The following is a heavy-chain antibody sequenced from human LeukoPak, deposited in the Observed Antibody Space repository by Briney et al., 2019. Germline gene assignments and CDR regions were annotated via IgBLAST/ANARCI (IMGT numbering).Heavy chain of an antibody. CDR1: GGSISSYY. Sequence: SETLSLTCTVSGGSISSYYWSWIRQPPGKGLEWIGYIYCSGSTNYNPSLKSRVTISVDTSKNQFSLKLSSVTPEDTAVYYCARDQGRSGWSYYFDYWGQGTLVTVSS. J-gene: IGHJ4*02. CDR3: ARDQGRSGWSYYFDY. V-gene: IGHV4-59*12. D-gene: IGHD6-19*01. CDR2: IYCSGST.